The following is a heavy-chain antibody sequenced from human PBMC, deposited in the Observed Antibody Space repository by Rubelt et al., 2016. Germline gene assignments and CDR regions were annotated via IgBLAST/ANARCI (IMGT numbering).Heavy chain of an antibody. V-gene: IGHV4-38-2*02. D-gene: IGHD3-10*01. CDR3: ARGLVPMYGSGFDD. CDR2: DSHPGGT. Sequence: QVQLQESGPGLVMPSETLSLTCTVSGYSISSGYFWGWIRQTPEKRLEWIGHDSHPGGTFYNPSLRSRVTITADTSKNQVSRNPGSVTAADTAVYYCARGLVPMYGSGFDDWGQGTLVTVSS. J-gene: IGHJ4*02. CDR1: GYSISSGYF.